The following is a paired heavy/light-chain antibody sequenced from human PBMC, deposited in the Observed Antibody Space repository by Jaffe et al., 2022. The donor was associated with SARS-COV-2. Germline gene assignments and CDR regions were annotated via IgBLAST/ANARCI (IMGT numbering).Heavy chain of an antibody. D-gene: IGHD3-22*01. J-gene: IGHJ3*01. Sequence: EVQLAESGGGLVQPGGSLRLSCAASGFTFRSHAMSWVRQAPGKGLEWVALISGSGDHTRSADSVQGRFTIARDNSKNTLYLQMDSLRAEDTAIYFCAKDVSTGYYYPPHGAFDVWGQGTVVAVSS. CDR2: ISGSGDHT. CDR1: GFTFRSHA. CDR3: AKDVSTGYYYPPHGAFDV. V-gene: IGHV3-23*04.
Light chain of an antibody. CDR3: ASWDDGLNGHVI. J-gene: IGLJ2*01. Sequence: QSVLTQPPSASGTPGQRVTISCSGSSSNIGGNPVNWYQQFPGTAPKLLIFNTKQRPSGVPDRFSGSKSGTSASLAISGLQSDDEADYYCASWDDGLNGHVIFGGGTTLTVL. CDR2: NTK. V-gene: IGLV1-44*01. CDR1: SSNIGGNP.